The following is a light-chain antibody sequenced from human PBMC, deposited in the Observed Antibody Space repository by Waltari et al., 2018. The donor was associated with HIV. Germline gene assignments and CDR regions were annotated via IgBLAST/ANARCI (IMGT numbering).Light chain of an antibody. CDR3: NSRDSSGNV. V-gene: IGLV3-19*01. Sequence: SSELTQDPAVSVALGQTVRLTCHGDSRSTFSANWYQQKPGQAPILVIFGKNNRPSGIPDRFSGSSSGNTASLTITGAQAEDEADYYCNSRDSSGNVFGTGTKVTVL. J-gene: IGLJ1*01. CDR1: SRSTFS. CDR2: GKN.